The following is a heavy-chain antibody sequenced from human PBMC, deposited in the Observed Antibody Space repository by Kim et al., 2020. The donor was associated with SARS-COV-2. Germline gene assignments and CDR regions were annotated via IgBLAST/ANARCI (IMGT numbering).Heavy chain of an antibody. CDR1: GFTFSSYW. J-gene: IGHJ6*02. CDR2: IKQDGSEK. V-gene: IGHV3-7*03. CDR3: ARDLTPNYGSGSYYDYYGMDV. D-gene: IGHD3-10*01. Sequence: GGSLRLSCAASGFTFSSYWMSWVRQAPGKGLEGVANIKQDGSEKYYVDSVKGRFTISRDNAKNSLYLQMNSLRAEDTAVYYCARDLTPNYGSGSYYDYYGMDVWGQGTTVTVSS.